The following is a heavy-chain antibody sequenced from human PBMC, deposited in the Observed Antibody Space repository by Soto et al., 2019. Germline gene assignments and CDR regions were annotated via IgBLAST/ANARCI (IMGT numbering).Heavy chain of an antibody. J-gene: IGHJ4*02. CDR1: GVSISSWY. CDR2: IYYSGST. Sequence: TSEARSLTCTVSGVSISSWYWSWIRQPPGKGLEWIGYIYYSGSTNHNPSLKSRVTISVDTSKNQFSLKLSSVTAADTAVYYCARRYGSAIDYWGQGTLVTVSS. CDR3: ARRYGSAIDY. V-gene: IGHV4-59*08. D-gene: IGHD1-26*01.